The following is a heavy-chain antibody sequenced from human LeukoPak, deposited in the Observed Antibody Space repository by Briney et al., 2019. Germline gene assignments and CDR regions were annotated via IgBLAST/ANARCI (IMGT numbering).Heavy chain of an antibody. J-gene: IGHJ3*02. CDR2: MNPNSGNT. D-gene: IGHD3-22*01. Sequence: ASVKVPCKASGYTFTIYDINWVRQATGQGLEWMGWMNPNSGNTGYAQKFQGRVTITRNTSISTAYMELSSLRFEDTAVYYCARDGHRRYYYGSSGREDVFDIWGQGTMVTVSS. CDR3: ARDGHRRYYYGSSGREDVFDI. V-gene: IGHV1-8*03. CDR1: GYTFTIYD.